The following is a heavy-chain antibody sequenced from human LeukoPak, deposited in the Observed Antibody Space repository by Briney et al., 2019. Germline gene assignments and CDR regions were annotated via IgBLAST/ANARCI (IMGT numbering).Heavy chain of an antibody. D-gene: IGHD3-22*01. CDR2: IKTDGSEK. CDR3: ATYSSLNRREFQF. V-gene: IGHV3-7*01. Sequence: PGGSLRLSCEGSGFSFSNYWMGWVRQAPGKGLQWVANIKTDGSEKYYVDSVKGRFTISRDNGKNSLYLQMNSLRAEDTAVYYCATYSSLNRREFQFWGQGTLFTVSS. CDR1: GFSFSNYW. J-gene: IGHJ1*01.